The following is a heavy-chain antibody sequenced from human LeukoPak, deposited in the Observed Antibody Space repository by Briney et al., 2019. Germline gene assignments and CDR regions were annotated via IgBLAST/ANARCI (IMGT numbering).Heavy chain of an antibody. J-gene: IGHJ5*02. D-gene: IGHD3-22*01. V-gene: IGHV3-7*01. CDR3: ARVSGPGGYDSSGYYPNWFDP. Sequence: GGSLRLSCAASGFTFSRYWMSWVRQAPGKGLEWVANIKQDGSEKYYVDSVKGRFTISRDNAKNSLYLQMNSLRAEDTAVYYCARVSGPGGYDSSGYYPNWFDPWGQGTLVTVSS. CDR1: GFTFSRYW. CDR2: IKQDGSEK.